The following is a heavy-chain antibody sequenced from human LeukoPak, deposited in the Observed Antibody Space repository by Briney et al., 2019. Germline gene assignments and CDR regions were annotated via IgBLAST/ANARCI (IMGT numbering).Heavy chain of an antibody. CDR1: GGSISSYY. Sequence: SETLSLTCTVSGGSISSYYWSWIRQPPGKGLEWIGYIYYSGSTNYNPSLKSRVTISVDTSKNQFSLKLSSVTAADMAVYYCARDFPRRSDGEGSYYYYGMDVWGQGTTVTVSS. CDR2: IYYSGST. CDR3: ARDFPRRSDGEGSYYYYGMDV. J-gene: IGHJ6*02. V-gene: IGHV4-59*01. D-gene: IGHD4-17*01.